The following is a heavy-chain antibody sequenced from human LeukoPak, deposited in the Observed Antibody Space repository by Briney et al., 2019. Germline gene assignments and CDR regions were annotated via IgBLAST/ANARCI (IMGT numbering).Heavy chain of an antibody. Sequence: PGGSLRLSCAVSGFTFNTYTMSWVRQAPGKGLEWVSYISSSGSTIYYADSVRGRFTISRDNAKNSLYLQMNSLRAEDTAVYYCARDRHGDYENAFDIWGQGTMVTVSS. CDR3: ARDRHGDYENAFDI. D-gene: IGHD4-17*01. V-gene: IGHV3-11*01. CDR2: ISSSGSTI. J-gene: IGHJ3*02. CDR1: GFTFNTYT.